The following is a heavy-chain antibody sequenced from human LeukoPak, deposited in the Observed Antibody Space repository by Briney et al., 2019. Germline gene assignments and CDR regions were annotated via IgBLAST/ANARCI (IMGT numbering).Heavy chain of an antibody. V-gene: IGHV3-30-3*01. D-gene: IGHD6-13*01. CDR3: ARDAPSPGAAHSSSYYFDY. CDR2: TSSDLNVK. J-gene: IGHJ4*02. CDR1: GFTFRNYV. Sequence: PGGSLRLSCAASGFTFRNYVIHWVRQAPGKGLEWVAVTSSDLNVKLYADSVKGRFTISRDNSKNTLLLQMNSLRIEDTAEYYCARDAPSPGAAHSSSYYFDYWGQGTLVTVSS.